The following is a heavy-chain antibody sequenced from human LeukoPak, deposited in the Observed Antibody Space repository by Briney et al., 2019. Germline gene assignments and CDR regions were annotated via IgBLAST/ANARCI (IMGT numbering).Heavy chain of an antibody. V-gene: IGHV5-51*01. J-gene: IGHJ3*02. CDR1: GYSFTSYW. Sequence: GESLKISCKGSGYSFTSYWIGWVRQMPGKGLEWMGIIYPGDSDTRYSPSLQGQVTISADKSISTAYLQWSSLKASDTAMYYCARHGSSGYYTEAFDIWGQGTMVTVSS. CDR3: ARHGSSGYYTEAFDI. D-gene: IGHD3-22*01. CDR2: IYPGDSDT.